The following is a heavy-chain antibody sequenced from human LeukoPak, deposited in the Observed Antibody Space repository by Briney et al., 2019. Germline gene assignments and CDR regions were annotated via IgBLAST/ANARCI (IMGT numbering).Heavy chain of an antibody. D-gene: IGHD2-2*02. CDR3: ARDHRYKKPSLAYRRFDL. V-gene: IGHV3-74*01. Sequence: GGSLRLSCAASGFIFSSYSMNWVRQAPGKGLVWVSRINTDGSSTSYADSVKGRFTISRDNSKNTLYLQMNSLRAEDTAVYYCARDHRYKKPSLAYRRFDLWGPGTLVTVSS. J-gene: IGHJ5*02. CDR2: INTDGSST. CDR1: GFIFSSYS.